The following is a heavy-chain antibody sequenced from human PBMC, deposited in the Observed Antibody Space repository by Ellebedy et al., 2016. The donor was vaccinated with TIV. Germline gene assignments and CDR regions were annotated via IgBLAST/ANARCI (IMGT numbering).Heavy chain of an antibody. CDR1: GGSFSGYY. D-gene: IGHD3-10*01. V-gene: IGHV4-34*01. Sequence: MPGGSLRLSCAVYGGSFSGYYWSWIRQPPGKGLEWIGEINHSGSTNYNPSLKSRVTVSVDTSKNQFSLKLSSVTAADTAVYYCARVQVDLSFGEFDYFDYWGQGTLVTVSS. CDR3: ARVQVDLSFGEFDYFDY. J-gene: IGHJ4*02. CDR2: INHSGST.